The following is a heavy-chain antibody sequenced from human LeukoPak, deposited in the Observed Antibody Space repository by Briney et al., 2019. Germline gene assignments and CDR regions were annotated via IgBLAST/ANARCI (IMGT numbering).Heavy chain of an antibody. V-gene: IGHV4-4*07. Sequence: SETLSLTCTVSGGSITGYYWSWIRQPAGKGLEWIGRIYTGGSTNYNPSLKSRVTMSVDTSKNQFSLKLSSVTAADTAIYYCTRWYGGHGFDYWGQGTPVTVSS. CDR1: GGSITGYY. CDR2: IYTGGST. CDR3: TRWYGGHGFDY. D-gene: IGHD4-23*01. J-gene: IGHJ4*02.